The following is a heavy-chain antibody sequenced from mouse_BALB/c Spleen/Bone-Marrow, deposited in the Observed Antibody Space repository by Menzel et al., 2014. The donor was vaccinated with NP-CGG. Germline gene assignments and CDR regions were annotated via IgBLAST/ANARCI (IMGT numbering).Heavy chain of an antibody. CDR1: GFNIKDTY. V-gene: IGHV14-3*02. Sequence: EVQLQQSGAELVKPGASVKLPCTASGFNIKDTYMHWVKQRPEPGLEWIGRIDPANGNTKYDPKFQGRATITAGTSSNTAYLQLSSLTSEDTAVYYCARAGRGRYFDVWGAGTTVTVSS. J-gene: IGHJ1*01. D-gene: IGHD4-1*01. CDR2: IDPANGNT. CDR3: ARAGRGRYFDV.